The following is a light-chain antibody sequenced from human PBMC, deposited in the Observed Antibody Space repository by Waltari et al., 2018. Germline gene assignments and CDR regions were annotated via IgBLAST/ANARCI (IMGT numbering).Light chain of an antibody. CDR2: EVS. Sequence: ASVSGSPGQSITISCTGTSSDVGSYKYVSWYQQHPGKAPKLMIYEVSNRPSGVSHRFSGSKSGNTASLTISGLQAEDEADYYCSSYTRRSYWVFGGGTQLTVL. J-gene: IGLJ3*02. CDR1: SSDVGSYKY. V-gene: IGLV2-14*01. CDR3: SSYTRRSYWV.